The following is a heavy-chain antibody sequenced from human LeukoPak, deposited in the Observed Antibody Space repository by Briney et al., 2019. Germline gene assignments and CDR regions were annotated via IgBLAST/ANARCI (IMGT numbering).Heavy chain of an antibody. D-gene: IGHD5-18*01. CDR2: INPSGGTT. CDR3: AREDVDTAMVYYYYGMDV. V-gene: IGHV1-46*01. J-gene: IGHJ6*02. Sequence: ASVKVSCKASAYTFTGYYMHWVRQAPGQGLEWMGIINPSGGTTSYAQKFQGRVTMTRDTSTSTVYMELSSLRSEDTAVYYCAREDVDTAMVYYYYGMDVWGQGTTVTVSS. CDR1: AYTFTGYY.